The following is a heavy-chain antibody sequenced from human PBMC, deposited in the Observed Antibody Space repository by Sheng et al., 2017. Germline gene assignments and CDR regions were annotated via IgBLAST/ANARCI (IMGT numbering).Heavy chain of an antibody. V-gene: IGHV1-69*05. D-gene: IGHD6-13*01. CDR3: ARRLLSSSWYGSGSWFDP. Sequence: QVQLVQSGAEVKKPGSSVKVSCKASGGTFSSYAISWVRQAPGQGLEWMGGIIPIFGTANYAQKFQGRVTITTDESTSTAYMELSSLRSEDTAVYYCARRLLSSSWYGSGSWFDPWGQGTLVTVSS. CDR2: IIPIFGTA. CDR1: GGTFSSYA. J-gene: IGHJ5*02.